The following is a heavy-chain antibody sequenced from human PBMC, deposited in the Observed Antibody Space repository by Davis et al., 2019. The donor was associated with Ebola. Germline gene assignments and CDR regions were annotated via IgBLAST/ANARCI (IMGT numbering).Heavy chain of an antibody. Sequence: PSETLSLTCAVYGVSFSGYYWSWIRQPPGKGLEWIGEINHSGSTNYNPSLKSRVTISVDTSKNQFSLKLSSVTAADTAVYYCARVPGYSWFDPWGQGTLVIVSS. CDR3: ARVPGYSWFDP. CDR2: INHSGST. D-gene: IGHD5-12*01. J-gene: IGHJ5*02. V-gene: IGHV4-34*01. CDR1: GVSFSGYY.